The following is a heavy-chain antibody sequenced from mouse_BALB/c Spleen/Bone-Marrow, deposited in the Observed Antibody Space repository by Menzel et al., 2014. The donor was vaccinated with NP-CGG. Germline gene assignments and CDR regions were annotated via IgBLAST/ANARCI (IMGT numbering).Heavy chain of an antibody. Sequence: QVQLKQSGAELMKPGASMKISCKATGYTFSSYWIEWVKQRPGHGLEWIEEILPGSGSTNYNERFKGKATFTADTSSNTAYMQLSSLTSEDSAVYYCARAYYVNYDAMDYWGQGTSVTVSS. J-gene: IGHJ4*01. D-gene: IGHD2-10*01. CDR3: ARAYYVNYDAMDY. V-gene: IGHV1-9*01. CDR1: GYTFSSYW. CDR2: ILPGSGST.